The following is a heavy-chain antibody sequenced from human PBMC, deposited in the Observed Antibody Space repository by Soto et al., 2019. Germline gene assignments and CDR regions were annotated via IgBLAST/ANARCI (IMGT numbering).Heavy chain of an antibody. V-gene: IGHV5-10-1*01. CDR3: ARLAQGYYDSSGYYYYYYGMDV. CDR1: GYSFTRYW. CDR2: IDPSDSYT. D-gene: IGHD3-22*01. Sequence: GESLKISCKGSGYSFTRYWISWVRQMPGKGLEWMGRIDPSDSYTNYSPSLQGHVTMSVDKSISTAYLQWSSLKASDTAMYYCARLAQGYYDSSGYYYYYYGMDVWGQGTTVTVSS. J-gene: IGHJ6*02.